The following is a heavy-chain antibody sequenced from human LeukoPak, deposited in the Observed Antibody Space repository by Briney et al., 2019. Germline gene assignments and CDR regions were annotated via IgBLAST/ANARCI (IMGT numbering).Heavy chain of an antibody. D-gene: IGHD1-7*01. J-gene: IGHJ5*02. V-gene: IGHV4-59*01. CDR3: ARGNWNYASFWFDP. CDR2: ISYSGST. CDR1: GGSISSYY. Sequence: SQTLSLTCTVSGGSISSYYWSWIRQPPGKGLEWIGYISYSGSTNYNPSLKSRVSISVETSKNQFSLKLSSVTAADTAVYYCARGNWNYASFWFDPWGQGTLVTVSS.